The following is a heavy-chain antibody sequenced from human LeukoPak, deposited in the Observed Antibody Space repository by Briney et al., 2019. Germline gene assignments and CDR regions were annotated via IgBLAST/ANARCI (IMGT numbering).Heavy chain of an antibody. J-gene: IGHJ4*02. CDR1: DFTVSSNS. V-gene: IGHV3-53*01. CDR3: ATESYGGA. Sequence: SGGSLRLSCAASDFTVSSNSMSWVCQAPGKGLEWVSVTYSSGSTHYADSVKGRFTISRDSSKNTLYLQMNSLRVEDTAVYYCATESYGGAWGQGTLVTVSS. D-gene: IGHD1-26*01. CDR2: TYSSGST.